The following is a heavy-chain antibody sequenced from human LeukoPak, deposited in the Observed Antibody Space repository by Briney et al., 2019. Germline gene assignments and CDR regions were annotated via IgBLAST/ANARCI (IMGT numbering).Heavy chain of an antibody. D-gene: IGHD2-8*02. CDR2: IYYSGST. Sequence: PSETLSLTCTVSGGSMISHYWRWVRQPPGKGLEWIGYIYYSGSTKYNPSLKSRVTILVDTSKNQFSLRLSSVTVADTAVYYCARHPEWERETGATWGQGTLVTVSS. J-gene: IGHJ4*02. CDR3: ARHPEWERETGAT. V-gene: IGHV4-59*08. CDR1: GGSMISHY.